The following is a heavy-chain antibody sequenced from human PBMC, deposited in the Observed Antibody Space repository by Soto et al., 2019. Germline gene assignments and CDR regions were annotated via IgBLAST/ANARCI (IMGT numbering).Heavy chain of an antibody. CDR1: GFTFRSYA. V-gene: IGHV3-23*01. J-gene: IGHJ4*02. CDR3: AKDEGYSSSSSYDY. Sequence: EVQLLESGGGLVQPGGSLRLSCAASGFTFRSYAMSWVRQAPGKGLEWVSAISGSGGSTYYADSVKGRFTISRDNSKNTLYLQMNSLRAEDTAVYYCAKDEGYSSSSSYDYWGQGTLVTVSS. D-gene: IGHD6-6*01. CDR2: ISGSGGST.